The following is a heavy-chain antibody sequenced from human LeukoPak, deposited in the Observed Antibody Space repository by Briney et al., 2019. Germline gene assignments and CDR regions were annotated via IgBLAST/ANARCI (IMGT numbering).Heavy chain of an antibody. CDR2: ISSSGSTI. V-gene: IGHV3-11*01. CDR1: GLTFSDYY. D-gene: IGHD3-22*01. CDR3: ARDYYDSSGSYAFDI. Sequence: GGSLRLSCAASGLTFSDYYMSWIRQAPGKGLEWVSYISSSGSTIYYADSVKGRFTISRDNAKNSLYLQMNSLRAEDTAVYYCARDYYDSSGSYAFDIWGQGTMVTVSS. J-gene: IGHJ3*02.